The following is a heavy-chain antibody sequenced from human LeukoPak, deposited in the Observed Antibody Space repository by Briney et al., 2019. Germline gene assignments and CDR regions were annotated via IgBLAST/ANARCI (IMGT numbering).Heavy chain of an antibody. J-gene: IGHJ4*02. V-gene: IGHV3-66*01. D-gene: IGHD5-18*01. Sequence: GGSLRLSCASSGFTVSSNYMSWVRQAPGKGLEWVSVIYSGGSTYYADSVKGRFTISRDNSKNTLYLQMNSLRAEDTAVYYRARGVDTAMVFDYWGQGTLVTVSS. CDR2: IYSGGST. CDR3: ARGVDTAMVFDY. CDR1: GFTVSSNY.